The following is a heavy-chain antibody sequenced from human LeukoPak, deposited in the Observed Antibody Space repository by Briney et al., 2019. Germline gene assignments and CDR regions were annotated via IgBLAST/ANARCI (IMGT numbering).Heavy chain of an antibody. CDR2: IYYSGST. CDR3: ARDGAPYNYGQYYFDY. CDR1: GGSISSYY. Sequence: SETLSLTCTVSGGSISSYYWNWIRQAPGKGLEWIGYIYYSGSTNYNPSLKSRVTISVGTSKNQFSLKLRSVTAADTAVYYCARDGAPYNYGQYYFDYWGQGTLVTVSS. J-gene: IGHJ4*02. V-gene: IGHV4-59*01. D-gene: IGHD5-18*01.